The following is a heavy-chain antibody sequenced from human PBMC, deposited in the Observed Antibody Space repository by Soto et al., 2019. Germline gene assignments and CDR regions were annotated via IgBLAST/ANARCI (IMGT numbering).Heavy chain of an antibody. D-gene: IGHD2-21*02. CDR1: GFTFSAKV. V-gene: IGHV3-23*01. CDR3: AENLLGCGGDLSSQCDNWRDP. CDR2: ISGSGVKT. J-gene: IGHJ5*02. Sequence: PGESLRLSCAASGFTFSAKVVTWVRQVPGRGLDWVSTISGSGVKTSYADFVKGRCSVARDISKTTLFLQTKSLRAEDTAKYSCAENLLGCGGDLSSQCDNWRDPWGQRTLVT.